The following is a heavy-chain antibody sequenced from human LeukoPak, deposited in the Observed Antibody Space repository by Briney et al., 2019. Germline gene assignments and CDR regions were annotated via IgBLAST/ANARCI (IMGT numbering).Heavy chain of an antibody. CDR1: GFTFSSYA. J-gene: IGHJ4*02. Sequence: PGGSLRLSCAGSGFTFSSYAMHWVRQAPGKGLEWVALISYDGSNSWYADSVKGRFTISRDNSKNTLDLQMNSLRVEDTAVYYCAKERRGWYAENWGQGTLVTVSS. V-gene: IGHV3-30*04. D-gene: IGHD6-19*01. CDR2: ISYDGSNS. CDR3: AKERRGWYAEN.